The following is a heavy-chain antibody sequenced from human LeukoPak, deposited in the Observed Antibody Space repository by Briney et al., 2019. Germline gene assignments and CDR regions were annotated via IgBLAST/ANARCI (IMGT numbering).Heavy chain of an antibody. CDR3: AKDREGYFDY. CDR2: ISWNSGSI. J-gene: IGHJ4*02. CDR1: GFTFDDYA. V-gene: IGHV3-9*01. Sequence: GGSLRLSCAASGFTFDDYAMHWVRQAPGKGLEWVSGISWNSGSIGYADSVKGRFTISRDNAKNSLYLQMNSLRAEDTALYYCAKDREGYFDYWGQGTLVTVSS.